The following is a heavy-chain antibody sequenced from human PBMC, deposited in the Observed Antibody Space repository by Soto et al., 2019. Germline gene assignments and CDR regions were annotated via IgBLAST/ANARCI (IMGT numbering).Heavy chain of an antibody. D-gene: IGHD3-10*01. CDR3: ARDASGTLFHGMHV. V-gene: IGHV1-2*02. CDR2: INPTNGGT. Sequence: SCKASENTFTGYYMHWVRQAPGQGLEWMGWINPTNGGTNYAEKFQGRVTMTSDTSKSTVYMEVSSLRFDDTAVYFCARDASGTLFHGMHVWGQGTTVTVSS. J-gene: IGHJ6*02. CDR1: ENTFTGYY.